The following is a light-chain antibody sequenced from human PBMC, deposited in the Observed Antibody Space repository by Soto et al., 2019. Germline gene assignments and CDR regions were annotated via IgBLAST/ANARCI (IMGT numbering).Light chain of an antibody. Sequence: QSVLTQPPSVSGAPGQSATISCTGSSSNIGAGYDVHWYQQLPGTAPKLLIYGNSNRPSGVPDRFSGSKSGTSASLAITGLQAEDEADYYCQSYDSSLRGVFGTGTKVTVL. CDR2: GNS. CDR3: QSYDSSLRGV. J-gene: IGLJ1*01. V-gene: IGLV1-40*01. CDR1: SSNIGAGYD.